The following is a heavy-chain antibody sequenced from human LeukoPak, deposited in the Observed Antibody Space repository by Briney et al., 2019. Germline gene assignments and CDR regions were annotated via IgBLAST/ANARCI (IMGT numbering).Heavy chain of an antibody. J-gene: IGHJ1*01. Sequence: GGSLRLSCAASGFTFDDYGMSWVRQAPGKGLEWVSSISSSSSYIYYADSVKGRFTISRDNAKNSLYLQMNSLRAEDTAVYYCARDNFDWNYEHWGQGTLVTVSS. CDR1: GFTFDDYG. CDR3: ARDNFDWNYEH. V-gene: IGHV3-21*01. D-gene: IGHD1-7*01. CDR2: ISSSSSYI.